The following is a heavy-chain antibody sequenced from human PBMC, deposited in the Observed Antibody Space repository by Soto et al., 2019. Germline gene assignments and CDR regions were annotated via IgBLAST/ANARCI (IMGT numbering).Heavy chain of an antibody. D-gene: IGHD6-19*01. CDR1: GFTFSSYG. Sequence: GGSLRLSCAASGFTFSSYGMHWVRQAPGKGLEWVAVIWYDGSNKYYADSVKGRFTISRDNSKNTLYLQMNSLRAEDTAVYYCARVGEIAVAGKGYFDYWGQGTLVTVSS. V-gene: IGHV3-33*01. CDR3: ARVGEIAVAGKGYFDY. J-gene: IGHJ4*02. CDR2: IWYDGSNK.